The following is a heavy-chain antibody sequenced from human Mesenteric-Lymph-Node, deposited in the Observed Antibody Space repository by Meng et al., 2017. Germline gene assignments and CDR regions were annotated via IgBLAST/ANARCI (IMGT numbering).Heavy chain of an antibody. D-gene: IGHD2-15*01. CDR1: GFTLSRYW. CDR3: ARDGGHRADS. J-gene: IGHJ4*02. V-gene: IGHV3-74*01. CDR2: INSDGSST. Sequence: EGSLVESGGGLVQPGVSLRLSCAASGFTLSRYWMHWVRQAPGKGLGWVSRINSDGSSTSYADSVKGRFTISRDNAKNTLYLQMNSLRAEDTAVYYCARDGGHRADSWGQGTLVTVSS.